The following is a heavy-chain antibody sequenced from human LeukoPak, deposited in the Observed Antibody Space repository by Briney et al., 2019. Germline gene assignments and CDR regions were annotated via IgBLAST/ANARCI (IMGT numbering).Heavy chain of an antibody. J-gene: IGHJ4*02. D-gene: IGHD3-9*01. CDR2: IYGVGRT. CDR1: GFSISSYD. V-gene: IGHV3-66*04. CDR3: TTLTGYSHFDS. Sequence: GGSLRLSCVASGFSISSYDMNWVRQSPGKGLEWVSTIYGVGRTYYAGSVKDRFTISKDTSTNTIYLQMNTLRADDTAVYYCTTLTGYSHFDSWGQGTLVTVFS.